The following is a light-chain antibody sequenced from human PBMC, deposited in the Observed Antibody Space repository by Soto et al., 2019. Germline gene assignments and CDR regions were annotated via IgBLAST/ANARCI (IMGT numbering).Light chain of an antibody. CDR2: DVS. J-gene: IGLJ1*01. CDR1: SSDVGRYDY. V-gene: IGLV2-11*01. Sequence: QSVLTQPRSVSGSPGQSVTISCTGTSSDVGRYDYVSWYQQHPGKAPKLIIYDVSERPSGVPDRFSGSKFGNTASLTISGLQAEDEADYSCCSFAGSYTYVFXTGTKGTVL. CDR3: CSFAGSYTYV.